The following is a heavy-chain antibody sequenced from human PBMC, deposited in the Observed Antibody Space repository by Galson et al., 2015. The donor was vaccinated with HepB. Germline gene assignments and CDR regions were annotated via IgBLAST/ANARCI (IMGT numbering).Heavy chain of an antibody. CDR2: IKPDGSDG. Sequence: SLRLSCAASGFTFNNYFMTWVRQAPGKGLEWVANIKPDGSDGYYVDSVTGRFTISRDNAKNSLYLQMNSLRAEDTAVYYCAKDKGIGGAFDTWGQGTLVT. CDR3: AKDKGIGGAFDT. V-gene: IGHV3-7*03. CDR1: GFTFNNYF. J-gene: IGHJ3*02. D-gene: IGHD3-16*01.